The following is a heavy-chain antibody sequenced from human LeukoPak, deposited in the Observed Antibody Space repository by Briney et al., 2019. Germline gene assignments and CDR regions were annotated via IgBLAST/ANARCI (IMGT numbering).Heavy chain of an antibody. CDR2: ISYDGSNK. Sequence: GGSLRLSCAASGFTFSSYGMHRVRQAPGKGLEWVAVISYDGSNKYYADSVKGRFTISRDNSKNTLYLQMNSLRPEDTAVYYCAKDQFSSGFEYFQHWGQGTLVTVSS. J-gene: IGHJ1*01. CDR1: GFTFSSYG. D-gene: IGHD6-19*01. CDR3: AKDQFSSGFEYFQH. V-gene: IGHV3-30*18.